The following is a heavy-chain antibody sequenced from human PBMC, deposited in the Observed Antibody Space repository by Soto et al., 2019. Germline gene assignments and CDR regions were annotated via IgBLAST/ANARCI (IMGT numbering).Heavy chain of an antibody. CDR3: ARDAYDSSGYYIYFDY. CDR1: GFTFSSYS. V-gene: IGHV3-48*01. CDR2: ISSSSSTI. J-gene: IGHJ4*02. D-gene: IGHD3-22*01. Sequence: EVQLVESGGGLVQPGGSLRLSCAASGFTFSSYSMNWVRQAPGKGLEWVSYISSSSSTICYADSVKGRFTISRDNAKNSLYLQMNSLRAEDTAVYYCARDAYDSSGYYIYFDYWGQGTLVTVSS.